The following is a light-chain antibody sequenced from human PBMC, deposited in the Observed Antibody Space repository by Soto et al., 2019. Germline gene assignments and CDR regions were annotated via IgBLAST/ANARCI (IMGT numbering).Light chain of an antibody. J-gene: IGKJ5*01. CDR1: QSVGTY. CDR2: DAS. CDR3: LQRSDWPIT. Sequence: DIVLTQSPGTLSLSPGERATLSCRASQSVGTYLAWYQQKPGQAPRLLIYDASTRATGIPARFSGSGSGTDVTLTISYLEPEEFAGYYCLQRSDWPITSGQGTRLE. V-gene: IGKV3-11*01.